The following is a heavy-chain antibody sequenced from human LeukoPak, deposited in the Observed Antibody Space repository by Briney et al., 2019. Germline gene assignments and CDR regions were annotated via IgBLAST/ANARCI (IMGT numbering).Heavy chain of an antibody. V-gene: IGHV3-23*01. CDR3: AKDRYCSSTRCYGDFDY. D-gene: IGHD2-2*01. J-gene: IGHJ4*02. CDR1: GFTFSSYA. Sequence: GGSLRLSCAASGFTFSSYAMSWVRQAPGEGLEWVSVISGSGDSTLYADSVKGRFTVSRDNSKNTLYLQMNSLRAEDTAVYYCAKDRYCSSTRCYGDFDYWGQGTLVTVSS. CDR2: ISGSGDST.